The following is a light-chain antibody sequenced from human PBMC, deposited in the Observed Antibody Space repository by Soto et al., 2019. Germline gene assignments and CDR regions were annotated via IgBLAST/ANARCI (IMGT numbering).Light chain of an antibody. CDR2: YDR. J-gene: IGLJ2*01. V-gene: IGLV3-21*04. CDR1: DIGSKS. CDR3: QVWDSGSDHVV. Sequence: SYELTQPPSVSVAPGKTARITCGESDIGSKSVHWYQQKPGQAPVLVIYYDRHRPSGIPERFSGSNSGNTATLTISRVEAGDEADYYCQVWDSGSDHVVFGGRTKVTVL.